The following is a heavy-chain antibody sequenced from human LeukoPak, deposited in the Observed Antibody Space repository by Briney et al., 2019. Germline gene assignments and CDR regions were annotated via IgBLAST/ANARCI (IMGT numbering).Heavy chain of an antibody. V-gene: IGHV1-69*06. CDR1: GGTFSSYA. J-gene: IGHJ6*02. CDR3: ARRLGYCSGGSCYSDYYYYGMDV. D-gene: IGHD2-15*01. Sequence: ASVKVSCKASGGTFSSYAISWVRQAPGQGLEWMGGIIPIFGTANYAQKFQGRVTMTEDTSTDTAYMELSSLRSEDTAVYYCARRLGYCSGGSCYSDYYYYGMDVWGQGTTVTVSS. CDR2: IIPIFGTA.